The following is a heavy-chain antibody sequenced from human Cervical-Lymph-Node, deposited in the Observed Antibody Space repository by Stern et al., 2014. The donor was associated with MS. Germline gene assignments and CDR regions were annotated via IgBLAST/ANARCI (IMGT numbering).Heavy chain of an antibody. D-gene: IGHD2-15*01. J-gene: IGHJ4*02. CDR1: GYTFTGFF. Sequence: VQLVQSGAEVKKPGASVKVSCTASGYTFTGFFLHWVRQAPGQGLEWVGWINPNTGVTKSAQKFQGWVPLTRDTAINTVSMELTRLKSDDTAVFYCARGYPFFDNWGQGTLVTVSS. CDR3: ARGYPFFDN. V-gene: IGHV1-2*04. CDR2: INPNTGVT.